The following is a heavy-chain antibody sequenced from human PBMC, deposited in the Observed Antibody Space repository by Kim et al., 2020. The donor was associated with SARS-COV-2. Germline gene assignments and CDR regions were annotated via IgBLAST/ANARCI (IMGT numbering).Heavy chain of an antibody. CDR3: ARFGYIAARTGFNY. Sequence: GGSLRLSCAASGFTFSSYSMNWVRQAPGKGLEWVSSISSSSSYIYYADSVKGRFTISRDNAKNSLYLQMNSLRAEDTAVYYCARFGYIAARTGFNYWGQGTLVTVSS. V-gene: IGHV3-21*01. CDR1: GFTFSSYS. J-gene: IGHJ4*02. CDR2: ISSSSSYI. D-gene: IGHD6-6*01.